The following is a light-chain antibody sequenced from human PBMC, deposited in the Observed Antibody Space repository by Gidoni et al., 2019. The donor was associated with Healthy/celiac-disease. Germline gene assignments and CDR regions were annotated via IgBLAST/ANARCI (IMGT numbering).Light chain of an antibody. V-gene: IGLV1-51*01. Sequence: QSVLTQPPSVSAAPAQKVTITCSVSSSNIGNNYVSWYQQLPGTAPKLRIYDNNKRPSGIPDRFSGSKSGTSATLGITGLQTGDEADYYCGTWDSSLSAVVFGGGTKLTVL. J-gene: IGLJ2*01. CDR1: SSNIGNNY. CDR3: GTWDSSLSAVV. CDR2: DNN.